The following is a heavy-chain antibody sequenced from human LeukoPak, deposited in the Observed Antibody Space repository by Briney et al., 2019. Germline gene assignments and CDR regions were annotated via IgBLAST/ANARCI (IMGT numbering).Heavy chain of an antibody. Sequence: ASVKVSCKASGYTFTGYYMHWVRQAPGQGLEWMGWINPNSGGTNYAQKFQGRVTMTRDTSISTAYMELSRLRSDDTAVYYCARDRYCSSTSCFLVDPWGQGTLVTVSS. V-gene: IGHV1-2*02. CDR3: ARDRYCSSTSCFLVDP. CDR2: INPNSGGT. J-gene: IGHJ5*02. D-gene: IGHD2-2*01. CDR1: GYTFTGYY.